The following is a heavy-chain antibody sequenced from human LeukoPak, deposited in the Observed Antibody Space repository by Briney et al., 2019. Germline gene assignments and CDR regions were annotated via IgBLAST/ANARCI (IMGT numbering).Heavy chain of an antibody. V-gene: IGHV3-66*01. D-gene: IGHD5-18*01. J-gene: IGHJ4*02. CDR1: RFTVSSNY. CDR3: ARDTVDTAMSY. CDR2: IYSGGST. Sequence: GGSLRLSCAASRFTVSSNYMSWVRQAPGKGLEWVSVIYSGGSTYYADSVKGRFTISRDNSKNTLYLQMNSLRAEDTAVYYCARDTVDTAMSYWGQGTLVTVSS.